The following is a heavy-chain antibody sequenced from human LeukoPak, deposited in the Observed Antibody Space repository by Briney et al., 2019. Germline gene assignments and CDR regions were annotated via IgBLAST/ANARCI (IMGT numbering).Heavy chain of an antibody. D-gene: IGHD6-19*01. J-gene: IGHJ4*02. CDR1: GFTFSDFY. CDR3: ARDTVAGQIYFDH. V-gene: IGHV3-11*01. Sequence: GGSLRLSCAASGFTFSDFYMSWIRQAPGKGVEWISCISSSGSMIKYADSVKGRFTISRDNAKNSLYLQMDSLRVEDTAVYYCARDTVAGQIYFDHWGQGTLVTVSS. CDR2: ISSSGSMI.